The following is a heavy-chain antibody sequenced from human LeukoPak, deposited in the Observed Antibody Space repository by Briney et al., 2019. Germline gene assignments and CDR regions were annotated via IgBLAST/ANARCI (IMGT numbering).Heavy chain of an antibody. J-gene: IGHJ4*02. Sequence: GGSLRLSCAASGFTFSSYGMHWVRQAPGKGLEWVAVIWYDGSNKYYADSVKGRFTISRDNSKNTLYLQMNSLRAEDTAVYYCARDDYYDSSGYYNSIDYWGQGTLVTVSS. CDR2: IWYDGSNK. D-gene: IGHD3-22*01. V-gene: IGHV3-33*08. CDR1: GFTFSSYG. CDR3: ARDDYYDSSGYYNSIDY.